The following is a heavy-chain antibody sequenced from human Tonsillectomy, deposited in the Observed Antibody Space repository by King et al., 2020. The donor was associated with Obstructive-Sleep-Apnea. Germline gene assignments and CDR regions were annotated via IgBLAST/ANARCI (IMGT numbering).Heavy chain of an antibody. V-gene: IGHV3-33*06. CDR2: IWSDGSNT. CDR1: GFTFSSYG. Sequence: VQLVESGGGVVQPGRFLRLSCAASGFTFSSYGMHWVRQAPGKGLEWGAGIWSDGSNTYYGDSVKGRFTISRDNSKNMLYLQMNSLRVEDTAVYYCAKEDFGVLPTFDPWGQGTLVIVSS. CDR3: AKEDFGVLPTFDP. D-gene: IGHD3-3*01. J-gene: IGHJ5*02.